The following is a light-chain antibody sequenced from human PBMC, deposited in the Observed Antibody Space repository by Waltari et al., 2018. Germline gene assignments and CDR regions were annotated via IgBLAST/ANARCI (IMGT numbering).Light chain of an antibody. Sequence: DIQMTQSPSSLSASVGDRVTITCQASQDISNYLNWYQQKPGKAPKLLIYDASNLETGVPSRFIGSGSGTDFTFTIISLQPEDIATYYCQQYDNLPRTFGQGTKVEIK. V-gene: IGKV1-33*01. CDR2: DAS. CDR1: QDISNY. CDR3: QQYDNLPRT. J-gene: IGKJ1*01.